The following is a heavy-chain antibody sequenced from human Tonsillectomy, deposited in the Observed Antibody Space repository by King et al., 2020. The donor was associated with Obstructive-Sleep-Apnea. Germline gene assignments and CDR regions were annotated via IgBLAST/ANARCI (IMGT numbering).Heavy chain of an antibody. J-gene: IGHJ5*02. Sequence: VQLQESGPGLVKPSQTLSLTCTVSGGSISSGGYYWSWIRQHPGKGLEWIGFIYYNGNAYYNPSLKSRVTISVDTSENQFSLKLSSVTAADTAVYHCARAIGSGSYYDHWGHGTLVTVSS. CDR1: GGSISSGGYY. D-gene: IGHD3-10*01. V-gene: IGHV4-31*03. CDR2: IYYNGNA. CDR3: ARAIGSGSYYDH.